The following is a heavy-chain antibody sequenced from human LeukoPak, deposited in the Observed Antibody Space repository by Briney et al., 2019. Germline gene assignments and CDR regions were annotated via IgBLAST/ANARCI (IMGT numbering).Heavy chain of an antibody. D-gene: IGHD6-19*01. CDR2: ISAYNGNT. CDR3: ARAHDWAVAGPYDAFDI. J-gene: IGHJ3*02. Sequence: GASVKVSCKASGYTFTNYGISWVRQAPGQGLEWMGWISAYNGNTESAQKLQGRVTMTTDTSTSTAYMELRSLRSDDTAVYYCARAHDWAVAGPYDAFDIWGQGTMVTVSS. CDR1: GYTFTNYG. V-gene: IGHV1-18*01.